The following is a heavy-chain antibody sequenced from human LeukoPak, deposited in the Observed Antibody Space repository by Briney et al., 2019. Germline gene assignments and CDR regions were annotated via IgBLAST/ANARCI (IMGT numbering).Heavy chain of an antibody. CDR1: GGTFSSYA. CDR3: ARVLDLGSTSRNMWFDP. J-gene: IGHJ5*02. Sequence: SVKVSCKASGGTFSSYAISWVRQAPGQGLEWMGGIIPIFGTANYAQKFQGRVTITADESTSTAYMELSSLRSEDTAVYYCARVLDLGSTSRNMWFDPWGQGTLVTVSS. V-gene: IGHV1-69*13. CDR2: IIPIFGTA. D-gene: IGHD2-2*01.